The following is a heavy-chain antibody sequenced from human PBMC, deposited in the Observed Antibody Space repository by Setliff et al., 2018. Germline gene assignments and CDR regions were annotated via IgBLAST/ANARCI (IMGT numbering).Heavy chain of an antibody. Sequence: PGESLKISCKGSGYSFSTCWIGWVRQMPGKGLEWMGIIYPGDSITRYRPSFQGQVTISVDKSINTAYLQWSSLRASDTAIYYCARHPYYYGSGTYLDNNNRWFDPWGQGTLV. V-gene: IGHV5-51*01. CDR2: IYPGDSIT. CDR1: GYSFSTCW. CDR3: ARHPYYYGSGTYLDNNNRWFDP. D-gene: IGHD3-10*01. J-gene: IGHJ5*02.